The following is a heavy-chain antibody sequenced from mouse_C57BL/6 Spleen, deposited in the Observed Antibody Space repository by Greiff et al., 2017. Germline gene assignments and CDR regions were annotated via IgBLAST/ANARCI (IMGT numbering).Heavy chain of an antibody. CDR1: GYTFTSYG. CDR2: IYPRSGNT. CDR3: ARSLITTVVAPYYFDY. Sequence: QVQLQQSGAELARPGASVKLSCKASGYTFTSYGISWVKQRTGQGLEWIGEIYPRSGNTYYNEKLKGKATLTADKSSSTAYMELRSLTSEDSAVYFCARSLITTVVAPYYFDYWGQGTTLTVSS. J-gene: IGHJ2*01. V-gene: IGHV1-81*01. D-gene: IGHD1-1*01.